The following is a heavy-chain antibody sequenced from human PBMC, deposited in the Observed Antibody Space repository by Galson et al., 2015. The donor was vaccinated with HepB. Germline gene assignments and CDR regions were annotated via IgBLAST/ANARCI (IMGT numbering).Heavy chain of an antibody. J-gene: IGHJ5*02. D-gene: IGHD5-18*01. V-gene: IGHV4-39*01. CDR2: IYYSGST. Sequence: ETLSLTCIVSGGSIGSTSYYWGWIRQPPGKGLEWIGTIYYSGSTYYNPSLKSRVTISVDTSNNHFSLKVSSLTAADTAVYYCARHGGYKYGWSWFDPWGQGTLVTVSS. CDR1: GGSIGSTSYY. CDR3: ARHGGYKYGWSWFDP.